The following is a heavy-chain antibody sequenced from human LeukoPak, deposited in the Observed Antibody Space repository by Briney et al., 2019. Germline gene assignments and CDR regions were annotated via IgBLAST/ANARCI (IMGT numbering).Heavy chain of an antibody. Sequence: SETLSLTCTVSGGSISSYYWSWIRQPPGEGLEWIGYIYYSGSTNYDPSLKSRVTISVDTSKNQFSLKLSSVTAADTAVYYCARDSSSWYGGAFDIWGQGTMVTVSS. CDR2: IYYSGST. D-gene: IGHD6-13*01. V-gene: IGHV4-59*01. CDR3: ARDSSSWYGGAFDI. CDR1: GGSISSYY. J-gene: IGHJ3*02.